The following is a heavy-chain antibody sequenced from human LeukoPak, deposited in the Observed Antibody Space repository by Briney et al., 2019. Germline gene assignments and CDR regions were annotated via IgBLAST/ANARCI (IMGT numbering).Heavy chain of an antibody. Sequence: PSQTLSLTCTVSGGSISSGDYYWSWIRQPPGKGLEWFGYIYYSGSTYYNPSLKSRVIISVDTSKNQFSLKLSSVTAADTAVYYCARGSYYYGSGRDYWGQGTLVTVSS. V-gene: IGHV4-30-4*01. CDR2: IYYSGST. CDR1: GGSISSGDYY. J-gene: IGHJ4*02. D-gene: IGHD3-10*01. CDR3: ARGSYYYGSGRDY.